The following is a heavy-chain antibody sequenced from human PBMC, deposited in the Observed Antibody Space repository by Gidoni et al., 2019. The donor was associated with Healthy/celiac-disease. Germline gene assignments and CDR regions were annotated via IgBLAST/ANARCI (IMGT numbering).Heavy chain of an antibody. J-gene: IGHJ6*02. CDR3: ARWSSSGRSSWYYYYGMDV. CDR1: GGSISSSSYY. Sequence: QLQLQESGPGLVKPSETLSLTCPVSGGSISSSSYYWGWIRPPPGKGLEWIGSIYYSGSTYYNPSLKSRVTISVDTSKNQFSLKLSSVTAADTAVYYCARWSSSGRSSWYYYYGMDVWGQGTTVTVSS. CDR2: IYYSGST. D-gene: IGHD6-13*01. V-gene: IGHV4-39*01.